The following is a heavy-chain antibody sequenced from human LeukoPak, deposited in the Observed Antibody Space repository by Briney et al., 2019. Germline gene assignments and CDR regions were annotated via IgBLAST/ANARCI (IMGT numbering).Heavy chain of an antibody. Sequence: TGGSLRLSCAASGFTFSSYAMNWVRQAPGQGLEWGSAVSGSGGSTYHTDSVKGRFTISRDNAENSMYLQMNSLRAEDTAVYYCARDLRTSSSSQIGYWGQGTLVTVSS. V-gene: IGHV3-23*01. D-gene: IGHD2-2*01. J-gene: IGHJ4*02. CDR1: GFTFSSYA. CDR3: ARDLRTSSSSQIGY. CDR2: VSGSGGST.